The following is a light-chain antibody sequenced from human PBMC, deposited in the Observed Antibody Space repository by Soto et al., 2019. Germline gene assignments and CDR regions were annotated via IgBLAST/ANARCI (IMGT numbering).Light chain of an antibody. J-gene: IGKJ5*01. CDR3: QQYNDWPPIT. Sequence: EIVITHSPATQSVSPGQRATLSFRASQSVSSNLAWYQQKPGQAPRLLIYDASTRATVIPARFSGSGSGTEFTLTISSLQSEDFAVYYCQQYNDWPPITFGQGTRLEIK. CDR1: QSVSSN. V-gene: IGKV3-15*01. CDR2: DAS.